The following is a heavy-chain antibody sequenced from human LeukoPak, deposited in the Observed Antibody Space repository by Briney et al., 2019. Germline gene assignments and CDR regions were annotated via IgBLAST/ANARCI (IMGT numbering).Heavy chain of an antibody. J-gene: IGHJ2*01. CDR1: GFTFSGYE. V-gene: IGHV3-48*03. CDR3: ASTPSSSSRYFDL. Sequence: PGGSLRLSCAASGFTFSGYEMNWVRQAPGKGLEWVSYISSSGSTIYYADSVKGRFTISRDNAKNSLYLQMNSLRAEDTAVYYCASTPSSSSRYFDLWGRGTTVTVSS. CDR2: ISSSGSTI.